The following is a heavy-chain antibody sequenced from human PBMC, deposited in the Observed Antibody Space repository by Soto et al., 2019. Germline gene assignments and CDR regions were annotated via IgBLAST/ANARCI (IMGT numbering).Heavy chain of an antibody. CDR1: GGTFSSYA. D-gene: IGHD6-13*01. CDR2: IIPIFGTA. CDR3: ARQYSSRGDFDY. Sequence: QVQLVQSGAEVKKPGSSVKVSCKASGGTFSSYAISWVRQAPGQGLEWMGGIIPIFGTANYAQKFQGRVMITADETTSTAYMELSSLRSEDTAVYYWARQYSSRGDFDYWGQGTLVTVSS. V-gene: IGHV1-69*01. J-gene: IGHJ4*02.